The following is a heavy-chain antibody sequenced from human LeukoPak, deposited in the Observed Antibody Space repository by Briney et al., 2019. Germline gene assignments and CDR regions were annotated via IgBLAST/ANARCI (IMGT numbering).Heavy chain of an antibody. Sequence: PGGSLRLSCAASGFTFSSYAMSWVRQAPGKGLEWVSAISGSGGSTYYADSVKGRFTISRDNSKNTLYLQVNSLRAEDTAVYYCARGPLSANYYVGDHWGQGTLVTVSS. CDR2: ISGSGGST. D-gene: IGHD1-26*01. J-gene: IGHJ4*02. CDR1: GFTFSSYA. V-gene: IGHV3-23*01. CDR3: ARGPLSANYYVGDH.